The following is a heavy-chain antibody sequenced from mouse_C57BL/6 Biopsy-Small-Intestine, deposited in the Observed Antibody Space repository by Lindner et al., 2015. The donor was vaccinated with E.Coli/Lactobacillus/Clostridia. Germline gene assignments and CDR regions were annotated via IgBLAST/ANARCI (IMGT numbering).Heavy chain of an antibody. CDR1: GYSFTGNY. CDR2: INPSTGGT. J-gene: IGHJ2*01. V-gene: IGHV1-42*01. Sequence: VQLQESGPELVKSGASVKISCKASGYSFTGNYMNWVKQSPEKSLEWIGEINPSTGGTTYNEKFRAKATLTVDKSSSTAYMQFKNLTSEDSAVYYCVRREVYYFDYWGQGTTLTVSS. CDR3: VRREVYYFDY.